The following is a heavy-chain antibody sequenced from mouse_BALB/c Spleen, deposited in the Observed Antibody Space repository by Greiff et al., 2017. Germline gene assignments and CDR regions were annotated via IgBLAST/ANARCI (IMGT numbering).Heavy chain of an antibody. CDR3: ERSRAYYGYDVWFAY. J-gene: IGHJ3*01. Sequence: VQLQQSGAELVKPGASVKLSCTASGFNITDSYMHWVKQRPEQGLEWIGRIDPANGNTKYDQKFQGKATITADTSSNTAYLQLSSLTSVDTAVYYCERSRAYYGYDVWFAYWGQGTLVTVSA. CDR2: IDPANGNT. V-gene: IGHV14-3*02. D-gene: IGHD2-2*01. CDR1: GFNITDSY.